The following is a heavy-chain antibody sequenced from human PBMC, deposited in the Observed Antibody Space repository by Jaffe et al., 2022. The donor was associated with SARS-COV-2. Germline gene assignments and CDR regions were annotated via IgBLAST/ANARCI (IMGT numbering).Heavy chain of an antibody. D-gene: IGHD6-19*01. CDR3: IKGGWLDY. V-gene: IGHV3-23*01. CDR2: IRGSGGST. CDR1: GFPFNTYD. Sequence: EVQLLESGGGLVQPGGSLTLSCAASGFPFNTYDMSWVRQAPGKGLEWVSIIRGSGGSTYYADSVKGRFTISRDNSKNTLYLQMSSLRAEDTAVYYCIKGGWLDYWGQGALVTVSS. J-gene: IGHJ4*02.